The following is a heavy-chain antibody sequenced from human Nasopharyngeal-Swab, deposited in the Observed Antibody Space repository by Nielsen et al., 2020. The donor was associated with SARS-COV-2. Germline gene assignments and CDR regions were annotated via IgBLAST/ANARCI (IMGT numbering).Heavy chain of an antibody. Sequence: GGSLRLSCAASGFTFDDYAMHWVRQAPGKGLEWVSGISWNSGSIGYADSAKGRFTISRDNAKNSLYLQMNSLRAEDTALYYCAKDRAYYYGSGSYWFDAFDIWGQGTMVTVSS. CDR3: AKDRAYYYGSGSYWFDAFDI. CDR2: ISWNSGSI. J-gene: IGHJ3*02. D-gene: IGHD3-10*01. V-gene: IGHV3-9*01. CDR1: GFTFDDYA.